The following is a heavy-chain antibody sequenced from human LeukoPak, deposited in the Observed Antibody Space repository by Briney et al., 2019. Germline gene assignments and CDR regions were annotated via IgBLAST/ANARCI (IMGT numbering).Heavy chain of an antibody. D-gene: IGHD6-19*01. V-gene: IGHV3-53*01. CDR2: IYSGGST. Sequence: GGSLRLSCAASGFTVSSNYMSWVRQAPGKGLEWVSVIYSGGSTYYADSVKGRFTISRDNSKNTLYLQMNSLRAEDTAVYYCARDAGWVAGIISPYFDYWGQGTLVTVSS. CDR1: GFTVSSNY. J-gene: IGHJ4*02. CDR3: ARDAGWVAGIISPYFDY.